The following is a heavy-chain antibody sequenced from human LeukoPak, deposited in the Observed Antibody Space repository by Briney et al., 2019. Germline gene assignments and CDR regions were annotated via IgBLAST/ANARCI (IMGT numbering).Heavy chain of an antibody. CDR3: ARVIVGATRVYYFDY. CDR2: INDSGNI. D-gene: IGHD1-26*01. Sequence: SGTLSLTCAVYGGSFSGYYWSWIRQPPGKGLEWIGEINDSGNINYNPSLKSRVTISVDTSKNQFSLRLRSVTAADTAVYYCARVIVGATRVYYFDYWGQGTLVTVSS. CDR1: GGSFSGYY. J-gene: IGHJ4*02. V-gene: IGHV4-34*01.